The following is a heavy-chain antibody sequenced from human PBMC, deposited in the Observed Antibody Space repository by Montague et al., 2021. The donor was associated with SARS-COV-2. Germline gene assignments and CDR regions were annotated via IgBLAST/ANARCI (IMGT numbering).Heavy chain of an antibody. V-gene: IGHV4-61*02. D-gene: IGHD4-17*01. CDR2: VYSTGAT. CDR3: ARDNNDNYGRFDH. Sequence: TLSLTCTVSGASISIGGYSYNWIRQPAGTGLEWIGRVYSTGATNYNPSLKGRVTMSVYTTKNQFSLHLMSVTAADTAVYYCARDNNDNYGRFDHWGQGTLVTVSS. J-gene: IGHJ4*02. CDR1: GASISIGGYS.